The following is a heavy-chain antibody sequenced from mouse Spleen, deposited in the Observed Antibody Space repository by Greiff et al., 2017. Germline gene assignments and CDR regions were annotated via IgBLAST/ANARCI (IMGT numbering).Heavy chain of an antibody. CDR2: ISYDGSN. CDR3: ARGDYGYSYAMDY. Sequence: ESGPGLVKPSQSLSLTCSVTGYSITSGYYWNWLRQFPGNKLEWMAYISYDGSNNYNPSLKNRISITRDTSKNQFFLKLNSVTTEDTATYYCARGDYGYSYAMDYWGQGTSVTVSS. J-gene: IGHJ4*01. CDR1: GYSITSGYY. V-gene: IGHV3-6*01. D-gene: IGHD1-2*01.